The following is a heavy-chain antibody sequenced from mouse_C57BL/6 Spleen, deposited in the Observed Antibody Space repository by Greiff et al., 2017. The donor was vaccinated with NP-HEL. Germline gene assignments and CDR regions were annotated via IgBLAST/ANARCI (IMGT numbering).Heavy chain of an antibody. CDR3: ALHYYGSEAWFAY. D-gene: IGHD1-1*01. Sequence: VQLQQSVAELVRPGASVKLSCTASGFNIKNTYMHWVKQRPEQGLEWIGRVDPANGNTKYAPKFQGKATITADTSSNTAYLQLSSLTSEDTAIYYCALHYYGSEAWFAYWGQGTLVTVSA. J-gene: IGHJ3*01. CDR2: VDPANGNT. CDR1: GFNIKNTY. V-gene: IGHV14-3*01.